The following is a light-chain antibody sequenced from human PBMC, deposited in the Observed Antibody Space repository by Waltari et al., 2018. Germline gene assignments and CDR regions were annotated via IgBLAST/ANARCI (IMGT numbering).Light chain of an antibody. J-gene: IGKJ1*01. Sequence: LASYHQKPGQAPRLLIYDASTRATGSPDGFSGSGSGTDFTLTISRLEPDDFAVYYCQRYGTLPATFGQGTKVEIK. CDR2: DAS. V-gene: IGKV3-20*01. CDR3: QRYGTLPAT.